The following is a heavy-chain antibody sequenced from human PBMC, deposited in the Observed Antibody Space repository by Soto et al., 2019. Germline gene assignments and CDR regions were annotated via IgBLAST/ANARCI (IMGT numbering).Heavy chain of an antibody. CDR1: GFTFSSYG. D-gene: IGHD2-2*01. CDR2: ISYDGSNK. J-gene: IGHJ4*02. CDR3: AKDLQKYQLLLYGGYFDY. Sequence: QVQLVESGGGVVQPGRSLRLSCAASGFTFSSYGMHWVRQAPGKGLEWVAVISYDGSNKYYADSVKGRFTISRDNSKNTLYLQMNSLRAVDTAVYYCAKDLQKYQLLLYGGYFDYWGQGTLVTVSS. V-gene: IGHV3-30*18.